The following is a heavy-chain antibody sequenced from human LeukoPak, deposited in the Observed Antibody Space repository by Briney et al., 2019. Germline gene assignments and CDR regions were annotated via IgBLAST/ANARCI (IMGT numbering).Heavy chain of an antibody. CDR1: GGSFSGYY. Sequence: SETLSLTCAVYGGSFSGYYWSWIRQPPGKGLEWIGEISHSGSTNYNPSLKSRVTISVDTSKNQFSLKLSSVTAADTAVYYCARIRDSSWDPFDYWGQGTLVTVSS. J-gene: IGHJ4*02. D-gene: IGHD6-13*01. CDR2: ISHSGST. V-gene: IGHV4-34*01. CDR3: ARIRDSSWDPFDY.